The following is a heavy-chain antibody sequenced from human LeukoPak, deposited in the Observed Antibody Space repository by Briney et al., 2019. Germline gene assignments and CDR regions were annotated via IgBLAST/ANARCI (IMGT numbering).Heavy chain of an antibody. J-gene: IGHJ6*02. V-gene: IGHV1-8*01. D-gene: IGHD3-22*01. CDR1: GYTFTSYD. CDR3: AYSSGYYYGEAYGMDV. Sequence: ASVKVSCKASGYTFTSYDINWVRQATGQGLEWMGWMNPNSGNTGYAQKFQGRVTMTRNTSISTAYMELSSLRSEDTAVYYCAYSSGYYYGEAYGMDVWGQGTTVTVSS. CDR2: MNPNSGNT.